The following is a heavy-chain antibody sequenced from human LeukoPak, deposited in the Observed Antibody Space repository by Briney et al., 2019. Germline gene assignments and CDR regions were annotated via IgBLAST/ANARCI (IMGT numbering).Heavy chain of an antibody. CDR3: ARVYSSHIYYYYMDV. V-gene: IGHV3-7*01. D-gene: IGHD6-13*01. Sequence: PGGSLRLSCAASGFTFSSYWMSWVRQAPGKGLEWVANIKQDGSEKYYVDSVKGRFTISRDNAKNSLYLQMNSLRAEDTAVYYCARVYSSHIYYYYMDVWGKGTTVTVSS. CDR1: GFTFSSYW. CDR2: IKQDGSEK. J-gene: IGHJ6*03.